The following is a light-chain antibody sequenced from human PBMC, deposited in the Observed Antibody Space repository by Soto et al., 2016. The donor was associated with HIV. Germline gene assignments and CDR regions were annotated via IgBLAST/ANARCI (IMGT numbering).Light chain of an antibody. V-gene: IGLV3-21*03. CDR3: QVWDSSSDHVV. Sequence: SYELTQPPSVSVAPGKTARITCGGNNIGSKSVYWHQQKSGQAPVVVVHDDSHRPSGIPERFSGSNSGNTATLTISRVEAGDEADYFCQVWDSSSDHVVFGGGTKLTVL. CDR1: NIGSKS. CDR2: DDS. J-gene: IGLJ2*01.